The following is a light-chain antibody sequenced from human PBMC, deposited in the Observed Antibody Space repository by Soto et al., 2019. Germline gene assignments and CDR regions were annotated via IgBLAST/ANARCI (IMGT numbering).Light chain of an antibody. Sequence: DIQMTQSPSSLSASVGDRVTITCRASQSISSYLNWYQQKPGKAPKLLIYAASSLQSGVPSRFSGSGSGTDFTLTISSLQPEDFATYYCQQSYSTPHVTFGQGTKV. CDR1: QSISSY. V-gene: IGKV1-39*01. CDR3: QQSYSTPHVT. CDR2: AAS. J-gene: IGKJ1*01.